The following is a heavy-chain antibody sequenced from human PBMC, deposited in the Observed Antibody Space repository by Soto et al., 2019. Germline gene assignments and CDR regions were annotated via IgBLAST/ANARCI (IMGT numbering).Heavy chain of an antibody. D-gene: IGHD2-21*02. Sequence: ASVNVSCKASGYTFTSYAMHWVRQAPGQRLEWMGWINAGNGNTKYSQKFQGRVTITRDTSASTAYMELSSLRSEDTAVYYCARGGGIVVVTAPYDHWGQGTLVTVSS. CDR2: INAGNGNT. CDR1: GYTFTSYA. J-gene: IGHJ4*02. V-gene: IGHV1-3*01. CDR3: ARGGGIVVVTAPYDH.